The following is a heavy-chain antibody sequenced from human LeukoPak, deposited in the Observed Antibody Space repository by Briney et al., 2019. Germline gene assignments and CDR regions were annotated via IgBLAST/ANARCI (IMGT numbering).Heavy chain of an antibody. Sequence: PSETLSLTCTVSGGSISSSSYYWGWIRQPPGKGLEWIGSIYYSGSTYYNPSLKSRVTISVDTSKNQFSLKLSSVTAADTAVYYCARDAYYYGSGSYPLDYWGQGTLVTVSS. CDR1: GGSISSSSYY. CDR3: ARDAYYYGSGSYPLDY. CDR2: IYYSGST. V-gene: IGHV4-39*07. D-gene: IGHD3-10*01. J-gene: IGHJ4*02.